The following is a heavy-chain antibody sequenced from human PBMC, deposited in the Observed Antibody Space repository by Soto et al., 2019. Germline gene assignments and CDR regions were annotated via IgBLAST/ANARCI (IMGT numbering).Heavy chain of an antibody. CDR3: ARDLRGRWSHFDY. CDR2: IYYSGST. Sequence: QLQLQESGPGLVKPSETLSLTCTVSGGSISSSSYYWGWIRQPPGKGLEWIGSIYYSGSTNYNPSLKSRVTISVDKSKNQFSLKLSSVTAADTAVYYCARDLRGRWSHFDYWGQGTLVTVSS. J-gene: IGHJ4*02. V-gene: IGHV4-39*07. CDR1: GGSISSSSYY. D-gene: IGHD2-15*01.